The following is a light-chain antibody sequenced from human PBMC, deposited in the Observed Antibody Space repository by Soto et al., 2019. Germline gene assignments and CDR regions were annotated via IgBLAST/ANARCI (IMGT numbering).Light chain of an antibody. CDR2: AAS. CDR3: QQLNRYPLT. CDR1: QGISSY. V-gene: IGKV1-9*01. J-gene: IGKJ4*01. Sequence: DIQLTQSPSFLSASVGDRVTITCRASQGISSYLAWYQQKPGKAPKLLIYAASTLQSGVTSRFSGSGSGTEFTLTISSLQPEDFATYYCQQLNRYPLTFGGGNKVELK.